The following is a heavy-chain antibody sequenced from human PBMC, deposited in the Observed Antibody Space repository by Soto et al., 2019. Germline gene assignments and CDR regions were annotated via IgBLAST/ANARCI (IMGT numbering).Heavy chain of an antibody. J-gene: IGHJ4*02. CDR3: ARDSTAKAIYYFDY. Sequence: QVQLVESGGGVVQPGRSLRLSCAASGFTFSSYAMHWVRQAPGKGLEWVAVISYDGSNKYYADSVKGRFTISRDNSKNTLYLQMNSLRAEDTAVYYCARDSTAKAIYYFDYWGQGTLVTVSS. D-gene: IGHD5-18*01. CDR1: GFTFSSYA. CDR2: ISYDGSNK. V-gene: IGHV3-30-3*01.